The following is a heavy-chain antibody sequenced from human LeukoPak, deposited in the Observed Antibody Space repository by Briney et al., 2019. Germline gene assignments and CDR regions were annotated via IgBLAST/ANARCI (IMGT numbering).Heavy chain of an antibody. Sequence: PGGSLRLSCAASGFTFIDYSMNWVRQAPGKGLKWISYVGISSGNTKYADSVKGRFTISGDSAKNSVFLQMNSLRVEDTAVYYCARDHRYAFDNWGQGTLVTVSS. V-gene: IGHV3-48*04. J-gene: IGHJ4*02. CDR2: VGISSGNT. CDR1: GFTFIDYS. CDR3: ARDHRYAFDN. D-gene: IGHD5-12*01.